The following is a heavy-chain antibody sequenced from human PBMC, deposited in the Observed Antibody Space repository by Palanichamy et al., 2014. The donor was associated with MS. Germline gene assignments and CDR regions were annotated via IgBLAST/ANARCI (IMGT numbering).Heavy chain of an antibody. V-gene: IGHV3-74*03. Sequence: EVQLVESGGGVLQPGGSLRLSCAASGFTFSSYWMHWVRQASGKGLVWVSRTDSDGNNIQYAGSVKGRFTISRDNAKNTLYLQMNSLRVEDTAVYYCARVLAGDCMDVWGQGTTVTISS. CDR3: ARVLAGDCMDV. CDR2: TDSDGNNI. D-gene: IGHD6-13*01. J-gene: IGHJ6*02. CDR1: GFTFSSYW.